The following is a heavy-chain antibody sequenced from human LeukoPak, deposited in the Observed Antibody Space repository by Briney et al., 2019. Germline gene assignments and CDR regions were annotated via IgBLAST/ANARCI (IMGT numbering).Heavy chain of an antibody. V-gene: IGHV4-59*07. Sequence: NPSDTLTLTCTLSVGPISSYNWSWIRQPPGKALECIGYIYYRGSTNYNPPLKSRVTISVDTSKNQFSLKLGSVTAADTAVYYCARVPRELGYYYYMDVWGKGTTVTVSS. D-gene: IGHD1-26*01. J-gene: IGHJ6*03. CDR3: ARVPRELGYYYYMDV. CDR1: VGPISSYN. CDR2: IYYRGST.